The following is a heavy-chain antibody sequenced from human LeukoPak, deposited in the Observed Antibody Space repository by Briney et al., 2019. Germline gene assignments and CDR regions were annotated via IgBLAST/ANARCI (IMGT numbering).Heavy chain of an antibody. CDR2: IFYNGDT. D-gene: IGHD3-10*01. CDR3: ARHFRFIGFGELLAFDT. J-gene: IGHJ4*02. CDR1: DDAISTTAYY. V-gene: IGHV4-39*01. Sequence: TTSETLSLTCSVSDDAISTTAYYWGWVRQSPGKGLEWIGSIFYNGDTYYDPSLKSRISISIDTSKNQFSLNLNSMTAADSGVYYCARHFRFIGFGELLAFDTWGQGTRVIVSS.